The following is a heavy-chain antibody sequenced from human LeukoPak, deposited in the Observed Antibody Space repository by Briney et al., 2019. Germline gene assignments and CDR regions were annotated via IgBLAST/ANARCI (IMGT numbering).Heavy chain of an antibody. D-gene: IGHD3-16*01. CDR3: AKGQGENSKFDY. Sequence: GSLRLSCAASGFTFSSYAMSWVRQAPGKGLERVSTISGSGGGTHYADSVKGRFTISRDNSKNTLYLQMNSLRAEDTAIYYCAKGQGENSKFDYWGQGTLVTVSS. CDR2: ISGSGGGT. CDR1: GFTFSSYA. V-gene: IGHV3-23*01. J-gene: IGHJ4*02.